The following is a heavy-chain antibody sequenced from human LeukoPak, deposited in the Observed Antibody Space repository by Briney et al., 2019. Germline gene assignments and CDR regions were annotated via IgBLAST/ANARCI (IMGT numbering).Heavy chain of an antibody. Sequence: GSSVKVSCKASGGTFSSYAISWVRQAPGQGLEWMGGIIPIFGTANYAQKFQGRVTITADESTSTAYMELSSLRSEDTAVYYCARDQGAGYSSSWPFEWFDPWGQGTLVTVSS. D-gene: IGHD6-13*01. V-gene: IGHV1-69*01. CDR3: ARDQGAGYSSSWPFEWFDP. CDR1: GGTFSSYA. J-gene: IGHJ5*02. CDR2: IIPIFGTA.